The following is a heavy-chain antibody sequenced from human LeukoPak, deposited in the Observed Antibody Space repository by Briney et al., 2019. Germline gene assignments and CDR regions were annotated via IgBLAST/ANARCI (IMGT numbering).Heavy chain of an antibody. CDR3: AKNGQTGFSFDP. J-gene: IGHJ5*02. V-gene: IGHV4-34*01. CDR2: GDDRGGT. Sequence: PSETLSLTRAVYGESLNGHYWSWIRQSPGKGLEWIGEGDDRGGTKFNPSFKSRVTISADTSKNQFSLKLNSVTAADTAVYHCAKNGQTGFSFDPWGQGTLVTVS. CDR1: GESLNGHY. D-gene: IGHD3-9*01.